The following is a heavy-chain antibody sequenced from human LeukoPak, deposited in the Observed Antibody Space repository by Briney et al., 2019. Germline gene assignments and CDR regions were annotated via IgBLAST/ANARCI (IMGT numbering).Heavy chain of an antibody. Sequence: SGGSLRLSCAASGFTLTGYGMHWVRQAPGKGLEWVSGISGSGGSTYYADSVKGRFTISRDNSKNTLYLQMNSLRVEDTAVYYCAKKYYYDSSGYYFQHWGQGTLVTVSS. CDR3: AKKYYYDSSGYYFQH. V-gene: IGHV3-23*01. J-gene: IGHJ1*01. CDR2: ISGSGGST. CDR1: GFTLTGYG. D-gene: IGHD3-22*01.